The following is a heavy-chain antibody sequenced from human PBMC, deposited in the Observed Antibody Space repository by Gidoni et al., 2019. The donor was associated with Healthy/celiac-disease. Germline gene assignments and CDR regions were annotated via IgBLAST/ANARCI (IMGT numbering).Heavy chain of an antibody. J-gene: IGHJ5*02. CDR3: ARDGDIVVVPAAMPYWFDP. CDR1: GFTFSSYG. Sequence: QVQLVESGGGVVQPGRSLRLSCAASGFTFSSYGLHWVRQAPGKGLEWVAVIWYDGSNKYYADSVKGRFTISRDNSKNTLYLQMNSLRAEDTAVYYCARDGDIVVVPAAMPYWFDPWGQGTLVTVSS. CDR2: IWYDGSNK. V-gene: IGHV3-33*01. D-gene: IGHD2-2*01.